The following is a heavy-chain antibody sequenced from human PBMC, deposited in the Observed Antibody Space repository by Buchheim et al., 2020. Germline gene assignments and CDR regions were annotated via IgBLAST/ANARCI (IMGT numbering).Heavy chain of an antibody. CDR1: GGSISSYY. Sequence: QLQLQESGPGLVKPSETLSLTCTVSGGSISSYYWSWIRQPPGKGLEWIGYIHYSGSTNYNPSLKSRVTISVDTSKNQFSLKLTSVTAADTAVYYCARSWSSRYFDLWGRGTL. CDR2: IHYSGST. V-gene: IGHV4-59*01. J-gene: IGHJ2*01. CDR3: ARSWSSRYFDL.